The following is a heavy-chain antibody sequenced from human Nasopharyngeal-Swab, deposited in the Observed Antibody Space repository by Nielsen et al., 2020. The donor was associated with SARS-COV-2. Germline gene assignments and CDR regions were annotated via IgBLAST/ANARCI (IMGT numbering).Heavy chain of an antibody. CDR3: ARDLAFVY. Sequence: GESLKISCTASGFTVSSNYMSWVRQAPGKGLEWVSIIYSGGSTYYADSVKGRFTISRDNSKNTLYLQMNSLRAEDTAVYYCARDLAFVYWGQGTLVTVSS. CDR1: GFTVSSNY. J-gene: IGHJ4*02. V-gene: IGHV3-66*01. CDR2: IYSGGST.